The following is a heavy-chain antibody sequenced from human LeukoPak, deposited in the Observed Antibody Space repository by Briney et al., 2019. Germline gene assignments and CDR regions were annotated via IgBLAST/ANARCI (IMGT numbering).Heavy chain of an antibody. Sequence: PGGSLRPSCAASGFTFKNQWMTWVPQAPGKGPEWVANINQDGNAKYYVDSVKGRFTISRDNAKNSLYLQMNSLRAEDTAVYYCARVNPDYGDNHFDYWGQGTLVTVSS. CDR3: ARVNPDYGDNHFDY. CDR1: GFTFKNQW. D-gene: IGHD4-17*01. J-gene: IGHJ4*02. CDR2: INQDGNAK. V-gene: IGHV3-7*01.